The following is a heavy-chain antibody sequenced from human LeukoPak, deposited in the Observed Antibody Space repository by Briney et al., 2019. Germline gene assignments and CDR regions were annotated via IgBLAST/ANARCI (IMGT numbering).Heavy chain of an antibody. CDR2: IKPSSGAT. V-gene: IGHV1-2*02. CDR1: GYTFSSHY. J-gene: IGHJ4*02. Sequence: ASVKVSCKASGYTFSSHYMHWVRQAPGQGLEWMGWIKPSSGATNYAQKFRGRVTMTRDTSNRTSYMELSRLRSDDTALYYCASCYYDSSGYYYFDYWGQGTLVTVFS. D-gene: IGHD3-22*01. CDR3: ASCYYDSSGYYYFDY.